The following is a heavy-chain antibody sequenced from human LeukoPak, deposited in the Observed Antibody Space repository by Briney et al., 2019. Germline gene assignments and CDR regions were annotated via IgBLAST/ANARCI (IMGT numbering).Heavy chain of an antibody. CDR3: AKRPGYSGYDFDYYFDY. D-gene: IGHD5-12*01. CDR2: IKQDGSEK. V-gene: IGHV3-7*03. J-gene: IGHJ4*02. CDR1: GFTFSSYW. Sequence: GGSLRLSCAASGFTFSSYWMSWVRQAPGKGLEWVANIKQDGSEKYYVDSVKGRFTISRDNAKNSLYLQMNSLRAEDTAVYYCAKRPGYSGYDFDYYFDYWGQGTLVTVSS.